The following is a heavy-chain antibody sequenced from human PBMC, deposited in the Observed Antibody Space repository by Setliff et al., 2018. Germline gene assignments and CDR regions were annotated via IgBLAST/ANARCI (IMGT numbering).Heavy chain of an antibody. J-gene: IGHJ4*02. CDR2: IYRAGAT. Sequence: SETLSLTCSVSGASVNTYYWSWIRQSPGKGLEWIGYIYRAGATDYNPALKSRVTISADTSKNQVSLKLTSVTAADTAVYYCARGRNVAARLLDSWGQGARVTVSS. D-gene: IGHD6-6*01. CDR3: ARGRNVAARLLDS. V-gene: IGHV4-59*02. CDR1: GASVNTYY.